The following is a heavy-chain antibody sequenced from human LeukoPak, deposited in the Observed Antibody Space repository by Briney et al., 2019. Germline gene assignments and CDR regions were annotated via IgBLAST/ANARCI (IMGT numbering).Heavy chain of an antibody. CDR2: TYYRSKWYY. Sequence: SQTLSLTCAISGDSVSSNSAAWNWIRQSPSRGLEWLGRTYYRSKWYYDYAVAVKSRISTNPDTSKNQFSLQLSSVTPEDTAVYYCARDPVGGSTIFDYWGQGTLVTVSS. J-gene: IGHJ4*02. D-gene: IGHD1-26*01. CDR3: ARDPVGGSTIFDY. V-gene: IGHV6-1*01. CDR1: GDSVSSNSAA.